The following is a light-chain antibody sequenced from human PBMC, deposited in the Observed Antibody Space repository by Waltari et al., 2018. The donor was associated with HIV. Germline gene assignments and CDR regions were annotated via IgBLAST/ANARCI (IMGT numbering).Light chain of an antibody. V-gene: IGKV1-39*01. CDR2: AAS. CDR1: LNSTTF. Sequence: DILMTQSPSSMYASVGDRVTITCRATLNSTTFLNLDHQTPGKAPQLLISAASNLPSGVPSRFSGIGSGTDFTLTITSLLPADFATYFCQQSYSTPYTFGQRTKLEI. J-gene: IGKJ2*01. CDR3: QQSYSTPYT.